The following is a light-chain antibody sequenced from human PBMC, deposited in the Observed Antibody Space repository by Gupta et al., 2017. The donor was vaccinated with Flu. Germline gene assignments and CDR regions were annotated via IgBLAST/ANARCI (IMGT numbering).Light chain of an antibody. CDR2: GVN. CDR3: FSYAGSNIYV. CDR1: SSDVGAFNY. J-gene: IGLJ1*01. V-gene: IGLV2-11*01. Sequence: QSALTQPRSVSGSPAQSVTISCTGTSSDVGAFNYVSWYQQHPGKAPKVVIYGVNKRPSGVPDRFSGSKSGNTAFLTISGLQVDDDADYYCFSYAGSNIYVFGIGTKVTVL.